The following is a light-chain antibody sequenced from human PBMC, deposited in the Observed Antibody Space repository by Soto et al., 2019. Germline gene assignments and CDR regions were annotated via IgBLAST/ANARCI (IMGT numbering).Light chain of an antibody. Sequence: DIQMTQSPSSLAASVGDRVTITCQASQDITGYLNWYQHKPGKAPKLLIYDASILEAGVPSRFSGSGSGTDFTFTISSLQPEDVETYYCQHCDYLPIFGPGTTVDFK. CDR1: QDITGY. J-gene: IGKJ3*01. V-gene: IGKV1-33*01. CDR3: QHCDYLPI. CDR2: DAS.